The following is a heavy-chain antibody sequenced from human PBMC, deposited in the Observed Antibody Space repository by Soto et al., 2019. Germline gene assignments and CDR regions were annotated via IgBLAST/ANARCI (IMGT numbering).Heavy chain of an antibody. D-gene: IGHD2-2*01. Sequence: QVQLQQWGAGLLKPSETLSLTCAVYGGSFSGYYWSWIRQPPGKGLEWIGEINHSGSTNYNPSLKSRVTISVDTSKNQFSLKLSSVTAADTAVYYCAYARHKLLFRGFDYWGQGTLVTVSS. CDR1: GGSFSGYY. V-gene: IGHV4-34*01. CDR3: AYARHKLLFRGFDY. J-gene: IGHJ4*02. CDR2: INHSGST.